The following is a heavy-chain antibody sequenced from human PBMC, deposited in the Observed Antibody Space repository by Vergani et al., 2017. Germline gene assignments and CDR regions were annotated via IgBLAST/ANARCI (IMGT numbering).Heavy chain of an antibody. CDR1: GGTFSSYA. V-gene: IGHV1-69*01. D-gene: IGHD3-10*01. CDR2: IIPIFGTA. Sequence: QVQLVQSGAEVKKPGSSVKVSCKASGGTFSSYAISWVRQAPGQGLEWMGGIIPIFGTANYAQKFQGRVTITADESTSTAYMELSSLRSEDTAVYYCASGDAMVRGVIITGYYYXMDVWGKGTTVTVSS. CDR3: ASGDAMVRGVIITGYYYXMDV. J-gene: IGHJ6*03.